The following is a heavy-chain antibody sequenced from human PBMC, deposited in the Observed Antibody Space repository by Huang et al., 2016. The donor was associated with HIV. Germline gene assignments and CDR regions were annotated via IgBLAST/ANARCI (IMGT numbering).Heavy chain of an antibody. V-gene: IGHV4-39*01. CDR3: ASQHIGAAATWF. Sequence: QLQLQESGPGQVKPSETLSLTCTVSCDFISSTNYYWGWIRQSPGKGLGWVGSVYKSGSTNYNPSLKSGVTLSVETSRNQFSLRLNSVTAADTAVYYCASQHIGAAATWFWGRGTQVAVSS. J-gene: IGHJ4*02. CDR2: VYKSGST. D-gene: IGHD6-13*01. CDR1: CDFISSTNYY.